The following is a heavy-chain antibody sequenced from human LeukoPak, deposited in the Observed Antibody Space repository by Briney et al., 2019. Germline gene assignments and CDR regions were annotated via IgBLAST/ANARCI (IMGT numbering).Heavy chain of an antibody. CDR1: GGSISSSIYF. J-gene: IGHJ4*02. CDR2: ISHSGNS. D-gene: IGHD5-12*01. V-gene: IGHV4-39*07. Sequence: SETLSLTCTVSGGSISSSIYFWGWIRQPPGKGLEWIGEISHSGNSNYNPSLKSRVTISVDKSNNESSLKLSSVTAADTAVYYCARTPAIVGTMQGAQLDYWGQGTLVTVSS. CDR3: ARTPAIVGTMQGAQLDY.